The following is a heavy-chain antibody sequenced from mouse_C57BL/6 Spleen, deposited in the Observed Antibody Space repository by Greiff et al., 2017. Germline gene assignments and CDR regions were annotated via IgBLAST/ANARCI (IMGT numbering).Heavy chain of an antibody. Sequence: EVQVVESGGDLVKPGGSLKLSCAASGFTFSSYGMSWVRQTPDKRLEWVATISSGGSYTYYPDSVKGRFTISRDNAKNTLYLQMSSLKSEDTAMYYCARDWDVFDYWGQGTTLTVSS. V-gene: IGHV5-6*01. D-gene: IGHD4-1*01. CDR2: ISSGGSYT. CDR1: GFTFSSYG. J-gene: IGHJ2*01. CDR3: ARDWDVFDY.